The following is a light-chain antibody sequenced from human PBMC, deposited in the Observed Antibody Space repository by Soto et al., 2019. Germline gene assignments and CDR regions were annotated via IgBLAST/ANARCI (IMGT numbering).Light chain of an antibody. V-gene: IGLV2-23*01. J-gene: IGLJ2*01. CDR1: SSDVGSYNL. CDR2: EGS. Sequence: QSALTQPASVSGSPGQSITISCTGTSSDVGSYNLVSWYQQHPGKAPKLMIYEGSKRPSGVSNRFSGSKSGNTGSLTISGLQAEDEADYYCCSYAGSSMVFGGGTQLTVL. CDR3: CSYAGSSMV.